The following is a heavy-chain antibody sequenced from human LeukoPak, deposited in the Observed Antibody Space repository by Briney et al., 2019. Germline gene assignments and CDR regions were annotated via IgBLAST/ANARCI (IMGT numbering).Heavy chain of an antibody. CDR1: GGSFSGYY. J-gene: IGHJ4*02. Sequence: SETLSLTCAVYGGSFSGYYWSWIRQPPGKGLEWIGEINHSGSTNYNPSLKSRVTISVDTSKNQFSLKLSSVTAADTAVYYCARLAGSSSGYYYYFDYWGQGTLVTVSS. CDR2: INHSGST. D-gene: IGHD3-22*01. CDR3: ARLAGSSSGYYYYFDY. V-gene: IGHV4-34*01.